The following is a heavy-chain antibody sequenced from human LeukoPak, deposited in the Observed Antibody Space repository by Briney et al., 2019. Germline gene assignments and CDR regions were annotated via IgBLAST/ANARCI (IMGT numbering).Heavy chain of an antibody. CDR2: ISYDGSNK. CDR3: ANTEHYDILTGYLN. J-gene: IGHJ4*02. D-gene: IGHD3-9*01. CDR1: GFTFSSYA. V-gene: IGHV3-30*04. Sequence: GGSLRLSCAASGFTFSSYAMHWVRQAPGKGLEWVAVISYDGSNKYYADSVKGRFTISRDNSKNTLYLQMNSLRAEDTAVYYCANTEHYDILTGYLNWGQGTLVTVSS.